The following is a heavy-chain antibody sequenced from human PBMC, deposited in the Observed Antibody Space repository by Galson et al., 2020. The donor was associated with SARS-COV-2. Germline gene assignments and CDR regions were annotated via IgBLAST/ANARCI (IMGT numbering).Heavy chain of an antibody. CDR3: ALERGYSGYVLAADTDYYGMDV. D-gene: IGHD5-12*01. V-gene: IGHV4-34*01. CDR1: GGSFSGYY. CDR2: INHSGST. J-gene: IGHJ6*02. Sequence: SETLSLTCAVYGGSFSGYYWSWIRQPPGKGLEWLGDINHSGSTNYNPSLKSRVTISVDTSKNQFSLKLSSVTAADTAVYYCALERGYSGYVLAADTDYYGMDVWGQGTTVTVSS.